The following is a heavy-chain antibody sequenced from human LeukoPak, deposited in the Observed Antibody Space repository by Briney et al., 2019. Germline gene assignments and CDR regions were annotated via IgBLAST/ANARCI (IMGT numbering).Heavy chain of an antibody. CDR2: IYSGGST. Sequence: GGSLRLSCAASGFTVSSNYMSWVRQAPGKGLEWVSVIYSGGSTYYADSVKGRFTISRDNSKNTLYLQMNSLRAEDTAVYYCARERTPEYCSSTSRYNNWFDPWGQGTLVTVSP. CDR3: ARERTPEYCSSTSRYNNWFDP. D-gene: IGHD2-2*01. J-gene: IGHJ5*02. V-gene: IGHV3-66*02. CDR1: GFTVSSNY.